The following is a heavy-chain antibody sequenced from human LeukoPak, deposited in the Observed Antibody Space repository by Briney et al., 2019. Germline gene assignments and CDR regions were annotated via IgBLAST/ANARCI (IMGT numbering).Heavy chain of an antibody. V-gene: IGHV3-66*01. CDR2: IHSSGNT. D-gene: IGHD3-22*01. J-gene: IGHJ6*02. Sequence: PGGSLRLSCAASGFTVTRNYMTWVRQAPGKGLEWVSVIHSSGNTYYADSVKGRFAISRDNSKNIPYLQMNNLRGEDTAVYFCAKGGYHYSSGYMPDPYYAMDVWGQGTTVTVSS. CDR1: GFTVTRNY. CDR3: AKGGYHYSSGYMPDPYYAMDV.